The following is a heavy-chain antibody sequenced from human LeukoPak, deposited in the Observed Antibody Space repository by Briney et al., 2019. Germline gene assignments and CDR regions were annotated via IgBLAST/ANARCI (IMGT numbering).Heavy chain of an antibody. D-gene: IGHD3-10*01. V-gene: IGHV3-23*01. J-gene: IGHJ4*02. CDR3: AKGQVSGTXXXFDY. Sequence: GSLXXSXAASGFTFSNYAMSWVRQAPGKGLEWVSYISSSASTINYADSVKGRFTISRDNSKNTLYLQMNRLRAEDTAVYYXAKGQVSGTXXXFDYWGQXTLVIVSS. CDR1: GFTFSNYA. CDR2: ISSSASTI.